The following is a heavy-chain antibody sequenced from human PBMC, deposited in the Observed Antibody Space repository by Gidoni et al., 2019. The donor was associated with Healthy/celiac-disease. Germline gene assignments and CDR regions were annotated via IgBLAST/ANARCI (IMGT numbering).Heavy chain of an antibody. V-gene: IGHV3-23*01. Sequence: EVQLLESGGGLVQPGGSLRLSCAASGFTFVRYAMSWVRQAPGKGLGWVSAISGSGGSTYYADSVKGRFTISRDNSKNTLYLQMNSLRAEDTAVYYCANDVDYDAFDIWGQGTMVTVSS. CDR2: ISGSGGST. CDR1: GFTFVRYA. D-gene: IGHD4-17*01. CDR3: ANDVDYDAFDI. J-gene: IGHJ3*02.